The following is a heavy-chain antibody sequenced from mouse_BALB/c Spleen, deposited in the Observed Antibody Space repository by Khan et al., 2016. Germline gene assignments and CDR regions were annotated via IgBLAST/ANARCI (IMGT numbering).Heavy chain of an antibody. V-gene: IGHV1S130*01. Sequence: QVQLQQSGSVLVRPGASVKLSCKASGYTFTSSWMHWAKQRPGQGLEWIGEIHPNSGNTNYNEKFKGKATLTVDTSSSTAYVDLSSLTSEDSAVYYCARFTTATYFDVWGAGTTVTVSS. D-gene: IGHD1-2*01. CDR2: IHPNSGNT. J-gene: IGHJ1*01. CDR3: ARFTTATYFDV. CDR1: GYTFTSSW.